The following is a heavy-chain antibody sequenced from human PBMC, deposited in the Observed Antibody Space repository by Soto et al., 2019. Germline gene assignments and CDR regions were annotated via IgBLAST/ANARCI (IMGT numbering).Heavy chain of an antibody. V-gene: IGHV1-58*01. CDR1: GFTFTNSA. CDR2: VVVGSVNT. J-gene: IGHJ3*02. D-gene: IGHD2-15*01. CDR3: AADDWGYCSGGSCYSFGAFDI. Sequence: VASVKVSCKASGFTFTNSAVQWVRQARGQHLEWIGWVVVGSVNTDYAQKFQERVTITRDMSTSTVYMELSSLRSEDTAVYYCAADDWGYCSGGSCYSFGAFDIWVQGTMVSVS.